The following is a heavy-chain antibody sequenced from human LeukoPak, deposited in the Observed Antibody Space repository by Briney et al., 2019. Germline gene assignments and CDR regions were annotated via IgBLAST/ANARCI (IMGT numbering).Heavy chain of an antibody. V-gene: IGHV4-30-2*01. CDR1: GGSISSGGYY. Sequence: TPSQTLSLTCTVSGGSISSGGYYWSWIRQPPGKGLEWIGEINHSGSTNYNPSLKSRVTISVDTSKNQFSLKLSSVTAADTAVYYCSRGGSAAAHLRALYYFDYWGQGTLVTVSS. CDR2: INHSGST. D-gene: IGHD6-13*01. CDR3: SRGGSAAAHLRALYYFDY. J-gene: IGHJ4*02.